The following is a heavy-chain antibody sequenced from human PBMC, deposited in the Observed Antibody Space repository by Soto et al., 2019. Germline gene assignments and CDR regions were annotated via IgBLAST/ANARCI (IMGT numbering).Heavy chain of an antibody. V-gene: IGHV4-31*03. Sequence: QVQLQESGPGLVKPSQTLSLTCTVSGGSISSGGYYWSWIRQHPGKGLEWIGYIDYSGSTYYNPSLKSRVTISVDTSKNQFSLKLSSVTAADTAVYYCARDIALTPYGSGSYFDYWGQGTLVTVSS. D-gene: IGHD3-10*01. CDR3: ARDIALTPYGSGSYFDY. CDR2: IDYSGST. J-gene: IGHJ4*02. CDR1: GGSISSGGYY.